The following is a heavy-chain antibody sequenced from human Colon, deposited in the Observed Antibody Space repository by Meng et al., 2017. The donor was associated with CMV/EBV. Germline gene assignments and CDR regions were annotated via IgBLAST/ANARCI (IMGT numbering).Heavy chain of an antibody. CDR2: INPNSGGT. D-gene: IGHD6-13*01. CDR3: ARDISPGSSSWSNY. CDR1: GYTFTGYY. J-gene: IGHJ4*02. Sequence: ASVKVSCKASGYTFTGYYMHWVRQAPGQGLEWMGWINPNSGGTNYAQKFQGRVTMTRDTSISTAYMELSRLRSDDTAVYYCARDISPGSSSWSNYWGQGTLVTVSS. V-gene: IGHV1-2*02.